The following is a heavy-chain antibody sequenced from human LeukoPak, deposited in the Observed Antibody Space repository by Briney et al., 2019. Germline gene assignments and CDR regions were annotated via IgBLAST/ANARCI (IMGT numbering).Heavy chain of an antibody. Sequence: PSETLSLTCTVSGGSISSGDFYWSWVRQHPEKGLEWIGYIYYSGTAYYNPSLKSRVTMSVDTSKNQFSLKLDSVTAADTAVYYCARFSNAHGVKFDCWGQGTLVTVSS. D-gene: IGHD2-8*01. V-gene: IGHV4-31*03. CDR2: IYYSGTA. J-gene: IGHJ4*02. CDR1: GGSISSGDFY. CDR3: ARFSNAHGVKFDC.